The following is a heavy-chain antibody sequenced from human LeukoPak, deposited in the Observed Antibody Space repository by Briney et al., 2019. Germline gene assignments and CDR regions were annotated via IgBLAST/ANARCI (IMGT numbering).Heavy chain of an antibody. V-gene: IGHV1-8*01. CDR1: GYTFTSYD. Sequence: GASVKVSCKASGYTFTSYDINWVRQATGQGLEWMGWMNPNSGNTGYAQKFQGRVTMTRNTSISTAYMELSSLRSEDTAVYYCARGSRYYYDSSGYSSDYWGQGTLVTVSS. D-gene: IGHD3-22*01. J-gene: IGHJ4*02. CDR3: ARGSRYYYDSSGYSSDY. CDR2: MNPNSGNT.